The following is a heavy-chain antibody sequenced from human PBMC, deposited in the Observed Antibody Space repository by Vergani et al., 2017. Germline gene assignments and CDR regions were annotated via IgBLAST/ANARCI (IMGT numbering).Heavy chain of an antibody. D-gene: IGHD2-21*01. CDR2: IYYSGST. CDR1: GGSISSYY. J-gene: IGHJ5*02. V-gene: IGHV4-59*01. Sequence: QVQLQESGPGLVKPSETLSLTCTVSGGSISSYYWSWIRQPPGKGLEWIGYIYYSGSTNYNPSLKSRVTISIDTSKNQFSLKLSSVTAADTAVYYCARHPRAYCGGDWYDDWGQGTPVTVSS. CDR3: ARHPRAYCGGDWYDD.